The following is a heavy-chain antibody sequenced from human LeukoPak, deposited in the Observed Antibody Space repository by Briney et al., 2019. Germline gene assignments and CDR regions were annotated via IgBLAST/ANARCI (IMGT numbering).Heavy chain of an antibody. D-gene: IGHD2/OR15-2a*01. CDR1: GNYW. Sequence: GGSLRLSRAASGNYWMHWVRQAPGKGLVWVSHINSDGSWTSYADSVKGRFTISKDNAKNTVYLQMNNLRAEDTAVYYCVSFYEAYWGRGTLVTVSS. CDR2: INSDGSWT. V-gene: IGHV3-74*01. J-gene: IGHJ4*02. CDR3: VSFYEAY.